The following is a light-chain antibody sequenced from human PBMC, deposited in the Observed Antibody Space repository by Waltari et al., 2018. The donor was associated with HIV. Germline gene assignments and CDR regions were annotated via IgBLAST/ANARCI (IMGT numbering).Light chain of an antibody. Sequence: QSVLTQPPSVSGAPGQRVTTPSTGSSSTIGAGYDVHWYHTFPGTAPKLLIFGDSNRPSGVPDRFSGSKSGTSASLAITGLQAEDEADYYCQSYDTGLVFGGGTKLTVL. J-gene: IGLJ2*01. V-gene: IGLV1-40*01. CDR3: QSYDTGLV. CDR1: SSTIGAGYD. CDR2: GDS.